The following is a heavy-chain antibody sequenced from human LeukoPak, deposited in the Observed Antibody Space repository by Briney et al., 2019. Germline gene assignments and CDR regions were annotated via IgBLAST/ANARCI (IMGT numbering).Heavy chain of an antibody. CDR3: ARDSVHGYYDSSGYSALFDY. Sequence: GGSLRLSCAASGFTFSSYWMSWVRQAPGKGLEWVANIKEDGSEKYYVDSVKGRFTISRDNAKNSLYLQMNSLRAEDTAVYYCARDSVHGYYDSSGYSALFDYWGQGTLVTVSS. CDR2: IKEDGSEK. J-gene: IGHJ4*02. D-gene: IGHD3-22*01. V-gene: IGHV3-7*01. CDR1: GFTFSSYW.